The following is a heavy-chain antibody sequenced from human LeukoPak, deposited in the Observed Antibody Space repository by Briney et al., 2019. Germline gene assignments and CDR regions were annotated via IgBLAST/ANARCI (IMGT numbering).Heavy chain of an antibody. V-gene: IGHV3-21*01. D-gene: IGHD3-16*02. CDR2: ISSSSSYI. J-gene: IGHJ3*02. Sequence: KPGGSLRLSCAASGFTFSSYSMNWVRQAPGKGLEWVSSISSSSSYIYYADSVKGRFTISRDNAKNSLYLQMNSLRAEDTAVYYCARDLGAVRSQNAFDIWGQGTMVTVSS. CDR1: GFTFSSYS. CDR3: ARDLGAVRSQNAFDI.